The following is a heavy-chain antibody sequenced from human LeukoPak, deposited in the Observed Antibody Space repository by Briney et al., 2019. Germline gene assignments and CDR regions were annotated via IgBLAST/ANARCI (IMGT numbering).Heavy chain of an antibody. CDR3: AREGVNYYDSSGYYAVS. CDR1: GLTVSNQF. V-gene: IGHV3-66*01. Sequence: PGGSLRLSCAASGLTVSNQFIDWVRQAPGKGLEWVSTIYSGGATYYSDSVRGRFTISRDSSQNTVYLQMNSLRAEDTAVYYCAREGVNYYDSSGYYAVSWGQGTLVTVSS. CDR2: IYSGGAT. J-gene: IGHJ5*02. D-gene: IGHD3-22*01.